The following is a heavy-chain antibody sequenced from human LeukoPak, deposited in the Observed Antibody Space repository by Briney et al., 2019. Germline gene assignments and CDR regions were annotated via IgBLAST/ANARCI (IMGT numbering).Heavy chain of an antibody. J-gene: IGHJ4*02. CDR1: GFSVSSND. CDR3: ASWYHIDY. CDR2: IHSGGTR. Sequence: GGSLRLSCAASGFSVSSNDMSWVRQAPGKGLEWVSLIHSGGTRYTDSVRGRFTISRDNSKNTLYLQMNSLRAEDTAMYYCASWYHIDYWGQGTLVTVSS. D-gene: IGHD2-2*01. V-gene: IGHV3-53*01.